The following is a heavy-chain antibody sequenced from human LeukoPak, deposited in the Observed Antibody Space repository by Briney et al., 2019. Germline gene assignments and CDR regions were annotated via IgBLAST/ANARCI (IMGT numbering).Heavy chain of an antibody. J-gene: IGHJ4*02. CDR1: GFNFNIYG. V-gene: IGHV3-30*02. CDR2: ISYNGGKI. CDR3: AKVAGNIYYFDY. D-gene: IGHD4-23*01. Sequence: GGSLRLSCAASGFNFNIYGMQWVRQAPDKGLEWVTYISYNGGKIHCSDSVKGRFTISRDNSKNTLYLQMNSLRPGDTAVYYCAKVAGNIYYFDYWGQGALVTVSS.